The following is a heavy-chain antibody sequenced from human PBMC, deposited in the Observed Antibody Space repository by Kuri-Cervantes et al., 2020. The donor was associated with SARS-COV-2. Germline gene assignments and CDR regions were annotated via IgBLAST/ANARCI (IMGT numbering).Heavy chain of an antibody. D-gene: IGHD6-13*01. V-gene: IGHV1-18*04. CDR2: ISAYNGNT. Sequence: ASVKVSCKASGYAFTSYGISWVRQAPGQGLEWMGWISAYNGNTNYAQKLQGRVTMTTDTSTSTAYMEMRSLRSDDTAVYYCARDHMQLKGVDVWGQGTTVTVSS. CDR1: GYAFTSYG. CDR3: ARDHMQLKGVDV. J-gene: IGHJ6*02.